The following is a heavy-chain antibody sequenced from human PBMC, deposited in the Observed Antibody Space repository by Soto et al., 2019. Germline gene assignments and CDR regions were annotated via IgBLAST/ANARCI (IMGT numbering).Heavy chain of an antibody. CDR3: AKSPPTDCTNGVCPYYFDY. J-gene: IGHJ4*02. CDR2: ISGSGGST. D-gene: IGHD2-8*01. V-gene: IGHV3-23*01. Sequence: GGSMRLSCAASGFTFSSYAMSWVRQAPGKGLDWVSAISGSGGSTYYADSVKGRFTISRDNSKNTLYLQMNSLRAEDTAVYYCAKSPPTDCTNGVCPYYFDYWGQGTLVTVSS. CDR1: GFTFSSYA.